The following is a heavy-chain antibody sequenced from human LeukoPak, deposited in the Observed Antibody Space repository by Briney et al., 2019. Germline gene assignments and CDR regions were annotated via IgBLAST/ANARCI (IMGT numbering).Heavy chain of an antibody. CDR1: GFNFSNYG. Sequence: GGSLRLSCAASGFNFSNYGMLWVRQAPDKGLEWVAIISFDGSNKYYADSVKGRFTISRDNSKNTLYLQMNSLRAEDTAVYYCAKDERYYFDYWGQGTLVTVSS. CDR3: AKDERYYFDY. J-gene: IGHJ4*02. CDR2: ISFDGSNK. V-gene: IGHV3-30*18. D-gene: IGHD5-24*01.